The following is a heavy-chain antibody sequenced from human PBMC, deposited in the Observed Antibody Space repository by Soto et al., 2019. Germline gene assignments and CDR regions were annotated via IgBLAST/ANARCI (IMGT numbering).Heavy chain of an antibody. CDR1: GYSFTSYW. CDR3: ARLPDYGDYYYYGMDF. D-gene: IGHD4-17*01. Sequence: PRESLKISCKGSGYSFTSYWIGWVRQMPGKGLEWMGIIYPGDSDTRYSPSFQGQVTISADKSISTAYLQWSSLKASDTAMYYCARLPDYGDYYYYGMDFRGQGTTVTVSS. J-gene: IGHJ6*02. CDR2: IYPGDSDT. V-gene: IGHV5-51*01.